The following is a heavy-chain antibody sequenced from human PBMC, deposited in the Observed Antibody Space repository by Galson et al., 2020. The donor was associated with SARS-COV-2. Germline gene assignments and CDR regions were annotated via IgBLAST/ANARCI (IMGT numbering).Heavy chain of an antibody. CDR1: GGSVSSGSYY. J-gene: IGHJ5*01. V-gene: IGHV4-61*03. Sequence: SETLSLTCTVSGGSVSSGSYYWNWIRQPPGKGLEWIGYMYYNGDTNYNPSLKSRVSFSLDTSKNHFSLTLSSVTAADTAIYYCARQLQIFEEENWFDSWGQGTLITVSS. CDR2: MYYNGDT. D-gene: IGHD1-1*01. CDR3: ARQLQIFEEENWFDS.